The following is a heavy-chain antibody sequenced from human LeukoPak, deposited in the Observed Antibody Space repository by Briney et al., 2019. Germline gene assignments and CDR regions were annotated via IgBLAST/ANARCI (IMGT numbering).Heavy chain of an antibody. CDR2: INAGNGNT. D-gene: IGHD5-18*01. J-gene: IGHJ4*02. Sequence: ASVKVSCKASGYTFSTYAMHWVRQAPGQRLEWMGWINAGNGNTKYSQKFQGRVILTSDTSASTAYMELSSLRSEDTAVYYCATRYSYNWGLDYWGQGTLVTVSS. CDR1: GYTFSTYA. CDR3: ATRYSYNWGLDY. V-gene: IGHV1-3*01.